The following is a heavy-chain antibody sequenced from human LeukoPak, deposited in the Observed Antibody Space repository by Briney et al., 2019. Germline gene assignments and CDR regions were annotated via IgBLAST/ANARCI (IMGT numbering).Heavy chain of an antibody. J-gene: IGHJ4*02. CDR3: ARDRGVVLGYCSGGSCYEVGGFDY. V-gene: IGHV3-7*04. Sequence: GGSLRLSCAASGFTFSSYWMSWVRQAPGKGLEWVANIKQDGSEKYYVHSVKGRFTISRDNAKNSLYLQMNSLRAEDTAVYYCARDRGVVLGYCSGGSCYEVGGFDYWGQGTLVTVSS. CDR1: GFTFSSYW. D-gene: IGHD2-15*01. CDR2: IKQDGSEK.